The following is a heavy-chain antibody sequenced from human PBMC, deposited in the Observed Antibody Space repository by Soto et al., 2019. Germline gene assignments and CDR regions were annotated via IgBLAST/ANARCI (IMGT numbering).Heavy chain of an antibody. CDR1: GGSFSGYY. V-gene: IGHV4-34*01. J-gene: IGHJ6*02. Sequence: SETLSLTCAVYGGSFSGYYWSWIRQPPGKGLEWIGEINHSGSTNYNPSLKSRVTISVDTSKNQFSLKLSSVTAADTAVYYCARVNPYYYYYGMDVWGQGTTVTVSS. CDR2: INHSGST. CDR3: ARVNPYYYYYGMDV.